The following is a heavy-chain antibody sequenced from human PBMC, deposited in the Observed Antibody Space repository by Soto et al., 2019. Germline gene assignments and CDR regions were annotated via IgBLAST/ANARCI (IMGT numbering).Heavy chain of an antibody. Sequence: SETLSLTCTVSSGSIRTGGYYWSWIRQHPGKGLECIGYIYYSGTTYYNPSLKSRITISVDASKSQFSLKLSSVTAADTAVYYCATNGGYYDTSGPKYFPHWGLGTLVTVSS. CDR1: SGSIRTGGYY. J-gene: IGHJ1*01. CDR2: IYYSGTT. CDR3: ATNGGYYDTSGPKYFPH. D-gene: IGHD3-10*01. V-gene: IGHV4-31*03.